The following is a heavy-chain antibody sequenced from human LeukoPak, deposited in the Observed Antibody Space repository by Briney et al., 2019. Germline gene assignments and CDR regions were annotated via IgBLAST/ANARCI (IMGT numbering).Heavy chain of an antibody. CDR1: GGSISSYY. CDR2: IYNSGST. D-gene: IGHD3-10*01. CDR3: ARAIWYGSGTTAFDY. V-gene: IGHV4-4*07. J-gene: IGHJ4*02. Sequence: SETLSLTCTVSGGSISSYYWSWIRQPAGKGLEWIGRIYNSGSTNYNTNYNPSLTSRVTMSVDTSKNQFTLKLNSVSAADTAVYFCARAIWYGSGTTAFDYWGQGTLVTVSP.